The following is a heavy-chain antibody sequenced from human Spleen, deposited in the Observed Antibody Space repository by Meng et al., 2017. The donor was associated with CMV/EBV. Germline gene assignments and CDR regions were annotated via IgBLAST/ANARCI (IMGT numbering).Heavy chain of an antibody. CDR2: INPNSGGT. J-gene: IGHJ4*02. CDR1: GNSFTDHY. D-gene: IGHD3-22*01. CDR3: ARGDSNFDY. V-gene: IGHV1-2*06. Sequence: KVSCKTSGNSFTDHYIHWVRQAPGQGREWMGRINPNSGGTDYAQKFQGRVSVTRDTSITTAYMELSRLQSDDTAVFYCARGDSNFDYWGQGTLVTVSS.